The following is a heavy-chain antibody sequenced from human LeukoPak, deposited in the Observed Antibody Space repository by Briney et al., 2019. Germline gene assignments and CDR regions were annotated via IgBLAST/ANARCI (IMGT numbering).Heavy chain of an antibody. CDR2: INHSGST. J-gene: IGHJ5*02. Sequence: SETLSLTCTVSDGSISSGGYYWSWIRQPPGKGLEWIGEINHSGSTNYNPSLKSRVTISVDTSKNQISLILNSVTAADTAVYYCARGISTHWFDPWGQGTLVIVSS. D-gene: IGHD3-3*02. CDR1: DGSISSGGYY. CDR3: ARGISTHWFDP. V-gene: IGHV4-39*07.